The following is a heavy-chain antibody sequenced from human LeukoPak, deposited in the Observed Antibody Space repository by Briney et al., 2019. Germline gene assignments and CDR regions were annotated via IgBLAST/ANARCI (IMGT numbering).Heavy chain of an antibody. V-gene: IGHV3-30*18. CDR3: AKDALWFGELFWYDY. D-gene: IGHD3-10*01. Sequence: GGSLRLSCAASGFTFSSYGMHWVRQAPGKGLEWVAVISYDGSNKYYADSVKGRFTISRDNSKNTLYLQMNSLRAEDTAVYYCAKDALWFGELFWYDYWGQGTPVTVSS. CDR2: ISYDGSNK. J-gene: IGHJ4*02. CDR1: GFTFSSYG.